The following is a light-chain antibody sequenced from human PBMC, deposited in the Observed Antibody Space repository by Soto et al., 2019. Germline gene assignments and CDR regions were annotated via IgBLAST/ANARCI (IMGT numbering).Light chain of an antibody. V-gene: IGLV2-14*01. CDR2: DVS. CDR1: SNDVGGYNY. J-gene: IGLJ2*01. CDR3: SSYTSNNTVV. Sequence: QSALTQPASVSGSPGQSITISCTGTSNDVGGYNYVSWYQQHPGKAPKLMIYDVSNRPSGVSNRFSGSKSGNTASLTISGLQAEDEADYYCSSYTSNNTVVFGGGTKLTVL.